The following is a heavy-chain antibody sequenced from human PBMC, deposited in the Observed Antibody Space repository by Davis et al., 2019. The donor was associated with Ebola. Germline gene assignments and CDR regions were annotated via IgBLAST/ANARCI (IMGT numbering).Heavy chain of an antibody. Sequence: PGGSLRLSCAASGFTFNSYSMNWVRQAPGKGLEWVSYITFSSSTIYYADSVKGRFTISRDNAKNSLYLQMNSLRDEDTAVYYCARGLGYCSSARCYYSFDYWGQGTLVTVSS. V-gene: IGHV3-48*02. CDR2: ITFSSSTI. D-gene: IGHD2-2*01. CDR1: GFTFNSYS. J-gene: IGHJ4*02. CDR3: ARGLGYCSSARCYYSFDY.